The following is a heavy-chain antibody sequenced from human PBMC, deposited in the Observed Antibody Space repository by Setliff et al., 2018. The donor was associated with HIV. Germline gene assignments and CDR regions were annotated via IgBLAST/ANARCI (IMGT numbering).Heavy chain of an antibody. CDR1: GFTFSTYW. V-gene: IGHV3-7*01. CDR2: IKQDGSDM. D-gene: IGHD6-6*01. Sequence: GGSLRLSCAASGFTFSTYWMTWLRRAPGRGLEWVANIKQDGSDMHYIESVKGRFTIFRDNAKNSVFLQMNSLRAEDTGVYHCANSPARPPFDCWGQGALVTVSS. J-gene: IGHJ4*02. CDR3: ANSPARPPFDC.